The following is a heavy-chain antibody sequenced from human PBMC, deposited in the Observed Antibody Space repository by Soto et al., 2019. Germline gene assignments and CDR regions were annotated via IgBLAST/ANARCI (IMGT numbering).Heavy chain of an antibody. CDR3: ATDWDNSGSSAYDRLAH. CDR2: LSGSGGST. V-gene: IGHV3-23*01. D-gene: IGHD3-22*01. CDR1: GFTFSSYA. J-gene: IGHJ4*02. Sequence: LRLSCATSGFTFSSYAMSWVRQAPGKGLEWVSALSGSGGSTYYADSVKGRFTISRDNSKNTLYLQMNGLRADDTAVYYCATDWDNSGSSAYDRLAHWGQGTLVTVSS.